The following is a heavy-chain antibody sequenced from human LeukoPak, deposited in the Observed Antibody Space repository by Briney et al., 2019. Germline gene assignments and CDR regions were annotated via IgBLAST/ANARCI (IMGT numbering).Heavy chain of an antibody. CDR2: ISYTGST. CDR3: ARLGGGYSYGYYLDY. Sequence: PSETLSLTCTVSGGSISSYYWSWIRQPPGKGLEWIGYISYTGSTNYNPSLKSRVTISVDTSKNQFSLKLSSVTAADTAVYYCARLGGGYSYGYYLDYWGQGTLVTVSS. J-gene: IGHJ4*02. D-gene: IGHD5-18*01. V-gene: IGHV4-59*08. CDR1: GGSISSYY.